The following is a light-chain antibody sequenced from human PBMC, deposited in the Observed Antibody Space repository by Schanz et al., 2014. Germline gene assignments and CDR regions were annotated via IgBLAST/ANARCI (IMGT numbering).Light chain of an antibody. CDR2: DVA. Sequence: QSALTQPASVSGSPGQSITLSCTGTSNDVGTYNFVSWYQHHPGRAPKLILYDVASRPSGISNRFSGSKSGNTASLTISGLQAEDEADYYCCSYAGSTNLRFGGGTKLTV. J-gene: IGLJ3*02. V-gene: IGLV2-14*03. CDR3: CSYAGSTNLR. CDR1: SNDVGTYNF.